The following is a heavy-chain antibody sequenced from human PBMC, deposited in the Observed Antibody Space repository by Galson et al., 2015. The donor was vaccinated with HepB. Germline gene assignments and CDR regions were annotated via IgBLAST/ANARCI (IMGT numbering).Heavy chain of an antibody. CDR3: AKHVLPYTSGWYGYFDY. D-gene: IGHD6-19*01. CDR2: IDPRDSYT. J-gene: IGHJ4*02. CDR1: GYDFTTYW. V-gene: IGHV5-10-1*01. Sequence: QSGAEVKKPGESLRISCKASGYDFTTYWISWVRQMPGKGLEWMGRIDPRDSYTNYSPSIQGHVTISVDKSLSTAYLQWSSLKASDTAMYFCAKHVLPYTSGWYGYFDYWGQGTLV.